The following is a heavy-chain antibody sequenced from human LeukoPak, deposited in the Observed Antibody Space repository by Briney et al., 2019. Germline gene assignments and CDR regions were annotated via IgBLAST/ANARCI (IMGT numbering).Heavy chain of an antibody. J-gene: IGHJ4*02. CDR1: GGSISSGDYY. V-gene: IGHV4-30-4*01. CDR3: ARGVPYGPSYEFFDY. D-gene: IGHD3-10*01. CDR2: IYYSGST. Sequence: SQTLSLTCTVSGGSISSGDYYWSWIRQPPGKGLEWIGYIYYSGSTYYNPSLKSRVTISVDTSKNQFSLKLSSVTAADTAVYYCARGVPYGPSYEFFDYWGQGTLVTVSS.